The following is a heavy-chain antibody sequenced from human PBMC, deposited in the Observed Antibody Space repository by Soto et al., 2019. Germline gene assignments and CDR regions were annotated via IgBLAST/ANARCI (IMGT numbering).Heavy chain of an antibody. V-gene: IGHV1-69*13. CDR1: GGTFSSYA. J-gene: IGHJ4*02. CDR2: IIPIFGTA. Sequence: SVKVSCKASGGTFSSYAISWVRQAPGQGXEWMGGIIPIFGTANYAQKFQGRVTITADESTSAAYMELSSLRSEDTAVYYCARGYYDSSGYYTPLYFDYWGQGALVTVSS. D-gene: IGHD3-22*01. CDR3: ARGYYDSSGYYTPLYFDY.